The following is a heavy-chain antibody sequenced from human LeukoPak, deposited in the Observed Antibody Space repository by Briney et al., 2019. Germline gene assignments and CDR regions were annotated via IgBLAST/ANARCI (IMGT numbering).Heavy chain of an antibody. CDR2: ISSSSSYI. Sequence: GSLRLSCAASGFTFSSYSMNWVRQAPGKGLEWVSSISSSSSYIYYADSVKGRFTISRDNAKNSLYLQMNSLRAEDTAVYYCASRYHDSSGDYYYYYGMDVWGQGTTVTVSS. CDR3: ASRYHDSSGDYYYYYGMDV. D-gene: IGHD3-22*01. J-gene: IGHJ6*02. CDR1: GFTFSSYS. V-gene: IGHV3-21*01.